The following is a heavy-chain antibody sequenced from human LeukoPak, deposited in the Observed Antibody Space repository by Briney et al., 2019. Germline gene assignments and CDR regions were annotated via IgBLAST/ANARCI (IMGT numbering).Heavy chain of an antibody. CDR2: ISSDGKTA. D-gene: IGHD3-10*01. CDR3: AKAQPTLISRSFDC. Sequence: PRGSLRLSCVASVFTFCSYAMQGGRQGPGEGLEWVSAISSDGKTAVYADSVRGRFTISRDNSKGTHYLQMNSLRSEDTAVYYCAKAQPTLISRSFDCWGKGALVTVSS. V-gene: IGHV3-30*18. CDR1: VFTFCSYA. J-gene: IGHJ4*02.